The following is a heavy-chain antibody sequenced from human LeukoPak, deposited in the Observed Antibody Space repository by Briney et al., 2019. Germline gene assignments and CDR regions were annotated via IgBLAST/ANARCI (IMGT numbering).Heavy chain of an antibody. J-gene: IGHJ4*02. D-gene: IGHD5-24*01. CDR2: ISGSGGST. Sequence: GGSLRLSCAASGFTFSSYAMSWVRQAPGKGLEWVSAISGSGGSTYYAGSVKGRFTISRDNSKNTLYLQMNSLRAEDTAVYYCAKGREMATLRGYWGQGTLVTVSS. CDR1: GFTFSSYA. CDR3: AKGREMATLRGY. V-gene: IGHV3-23*01.